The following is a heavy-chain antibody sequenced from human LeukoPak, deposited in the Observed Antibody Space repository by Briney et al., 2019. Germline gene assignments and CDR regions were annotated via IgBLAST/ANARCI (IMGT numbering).Heavy chain of an antibody. J-gene: IGHJ4*02. V-gene: IGHV3-73*01. CDR3: AKDPSNWNAISYFDY. CDR2: IRSKANSYAT. Sequence: GGSLRLSCAASGFTFSGSAMHWVRQASGKGLEWVGRIRSKANSYATAYAASVKGRFTISRDNSKNTLYLQMNSLRAEDTAVYYCAKDPSNWNAISYFDYWGQGTLVTVSS. D-gene: IGHD1-1*01. CDR1: GFTFSGSA.